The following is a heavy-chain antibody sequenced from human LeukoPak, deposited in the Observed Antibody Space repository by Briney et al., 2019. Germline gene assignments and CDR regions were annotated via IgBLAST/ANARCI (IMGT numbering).Heavy chain of an antibody. CDR3: ARSPLISSGWLSLDS. V-gene: IGHV4-59*01. Sequence: PGGSLRLSCAASGFTFSNAWMSWVRQAPGKGLEWIGYIYNSGSLNYNPSLKSRVTIAVDTSENQFSLKLTSVTAADTAVYYCARSPLISSGWLSLDSWGQGILVTVSS. J-gene: IGHJ4*02. CDR2: IYNSGSL. CDR1: GFTFSNAW. D-gene: IGHD6-19*01.